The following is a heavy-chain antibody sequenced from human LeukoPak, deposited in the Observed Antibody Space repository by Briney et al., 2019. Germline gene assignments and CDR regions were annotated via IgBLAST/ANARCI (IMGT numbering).Heavy chain of an antibody. CDR3: ARLGSWFGESYYFDY. D-gene: IGHD3-10*01. CDR1: GYSFTSYW. Sequence: PGESLKISCKGSGYSFTSYWIGWVRQMPGKSLEWMGIIYPGDSDTRYSPSFQGQVTISADKSISTAYLQWSSLKASDTAMYYCARLGSWFGESYYFDYWGQGTLVTVSS. J-gene: IGHJ4*02. CDR2: IYPGDSDT. V-gene: IGHV5-51*01.